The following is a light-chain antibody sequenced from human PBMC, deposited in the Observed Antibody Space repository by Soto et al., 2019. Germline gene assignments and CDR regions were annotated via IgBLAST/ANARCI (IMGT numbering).Light chain of an antibody. CDR1: QSVSSY. Sequence: EIVLTQSPGTLSLSPGERATLSCRASQSVSSYLAWYQQKPGQAPRLLIYDASNRATGIPARFSGSGSGTAFTNTSSVLEPEDCAVYYCQQRSNWPGTFVQGTKVEIK. CDR2: DAS. J-gene: IGKJ1*01. CDR3: QQRSNWPGT. V-gene: IGKV3-11*01.